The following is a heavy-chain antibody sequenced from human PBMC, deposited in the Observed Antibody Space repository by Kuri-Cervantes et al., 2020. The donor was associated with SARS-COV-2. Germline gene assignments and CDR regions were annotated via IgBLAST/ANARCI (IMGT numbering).Heavy chain of an antibody. V-gene: IGHV4-34*01. CDR1: GGSFSGYY. CDR2: INHSGST. J-gene: IGHJ1*01. CDR3: ARVSDSGSPRHPYFQH. D-gene: IGHD1-26*01. Sequence: SETLSLTCAVYGGSFSGYYWSWIRQPPGKGLEWIGEINHSGSTNYNPSLKSRVTISVDTSKNQFSLKLSSVTAADTAVYYCARVSDSGSPRHPYFQHWGQGTL.